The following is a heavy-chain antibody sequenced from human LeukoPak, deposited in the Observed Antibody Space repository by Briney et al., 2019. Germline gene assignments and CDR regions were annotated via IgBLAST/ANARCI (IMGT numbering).Heavy chain of an antibody. Sequence: HPGGSLRLSCVASGFTFNDHGMHWVRQAPGKGLEWLAFIRYDGTDESYGASVRGRLTISRDDSLNTVYLQMDSLGHDDTAVYYCARNRAFGIFDAFDMWGQGTMVTVSS. CDR3: ARNRAFGIFDAFDM. D-gene: IGHD3-10*01. J-gene: IGHJ3*02. CDR2: IRYDGTDE. V-gene: IGHV3-30*02. CDR1: GFTFNDHG.